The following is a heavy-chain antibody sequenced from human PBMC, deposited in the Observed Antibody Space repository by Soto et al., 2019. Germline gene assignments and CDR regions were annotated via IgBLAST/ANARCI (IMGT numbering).Heavy chain of an antibody. CDR1: GGSISSYY. Sequence: SETLSLTCTVSGGSISSYYWSWIRQPPGKGLEWIGYIYYSGSTNYNPSLKSRVTISVDTSKNQFSLKLSSVTAADTAVYYCARAVVGALNDYWGQGTLVTVSS. J-gene: IGHJ4*02. D-gene: IGHD2-15*01. CDR2: IYYSGST. CDR3: ARAVVGALNDY. V-gene: IGHV4-59*01.